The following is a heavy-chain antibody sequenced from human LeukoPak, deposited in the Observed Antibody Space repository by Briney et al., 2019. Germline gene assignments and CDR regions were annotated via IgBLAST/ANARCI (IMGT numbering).Heavy chain of an antibody. Sequence: GALRLSCAASGFPFSSYEMNWVREAPGKGLEWVSYISSSGSTIYYADSVKGRFTISRDNAKNSLYLQMNSLRAEDTAVYYCARDGTYYYDSSGYTTFDYWGQGTLVTVSS. CDR3: ARDGTYYYDSSGYTTFDY. J-gene: IGHJ4*02. CDR1: GFPFSSYE. D-gene: IGHD3-22*01. V-gene: IGHV3-48*03. CDR2: ISSSGSTI.